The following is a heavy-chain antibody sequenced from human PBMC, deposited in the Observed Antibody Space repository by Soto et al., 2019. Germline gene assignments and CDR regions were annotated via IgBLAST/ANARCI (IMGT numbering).Heavy chain of an antibody. J-gene: IGHJ4*02. CDR3: ARASRAVAGLGYFDY. CDR2: IYHSGST. CDR1: GGSISSSNW. Sequence: SETLSLTCAVSGGSISSSNWWSWVRPPPGKGLEWIGEIYHSGSTNYNPSLKSRVTISVDKSKNQFSLKLSSVTAADTAVYYCARASRAVAGLGYFDYWGQGTLVTVSS. V-gene: IGHV4-4*02. D-gene: IGHD6-19*01.